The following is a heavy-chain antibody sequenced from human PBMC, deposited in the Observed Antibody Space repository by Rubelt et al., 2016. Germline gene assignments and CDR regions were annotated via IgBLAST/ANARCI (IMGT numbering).Heavy chain of an antibody. CDR3: ARGGILTGYYRFDY. J-gene: IGHJ4*02. CDR2: INTDGRTT. D-gene: IGHD3-9*01. V-gene: IGHV3-74*01. CDR1: GFTFSSYW. Sequence: RLSCAASGFTFSSYWMHWVRQAPGKGLVWVSRINTDGRTTSYADSVKGRFTISRDNAKNTLYLQMNSLRAEDTAVYYCARGGILTGYYRFDYWGQGTLVTVSS.